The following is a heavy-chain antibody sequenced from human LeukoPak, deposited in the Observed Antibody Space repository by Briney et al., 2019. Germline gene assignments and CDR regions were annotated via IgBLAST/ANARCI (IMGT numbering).Heavy chain of an antibody. Sequence: PSETLSLSCTVSGGSISSSSYYWGWIRQPPGKGLEWIGSTYYSGSTNYNPSLKSRATISVDLSKNQFSLKLSSVTAADTAVYYCARARYVLTGYLGRPGWYFDFWGRGTLVSVSS. CDR1: GGSISSSSYY. CDR3: ARARYVLTGYLGRPGWYFDF. V-gene: IGHV4-39*07. J-gene: IGHJ2*01. D-gene: IGHD3-9*01. CDR2: TYYSGST.